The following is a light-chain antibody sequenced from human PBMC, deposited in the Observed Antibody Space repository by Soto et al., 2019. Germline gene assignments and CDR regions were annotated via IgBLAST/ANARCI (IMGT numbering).Light chain of an antibody. CDR1: QSVTTR. J-gene: IGKJ5*01. Sequence: IVLTQSPGTLSLSPGERVTLSCRASQSVTTRLAWYQHKPGQAPRLLMSGASSRASGVPVRFSGSGSGTDFTLTISRLEPEDFELYYCQHYGGSPITFGLGTRLEIK. CDR2: GAS. CDR3: QHYGGSPIT. V-gene: IGKV3-20*01.